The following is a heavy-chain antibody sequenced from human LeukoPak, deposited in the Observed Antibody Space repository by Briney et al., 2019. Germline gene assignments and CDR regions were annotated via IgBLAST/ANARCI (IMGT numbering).Heavy chain of an antibody. J-gene: IGHJ4*02. CDR2: ISAYNGNT. D-gene: IGHD3-22*01. V-gene: IGHV1-18*01. Sequence: ASVKVSCKASGYTFTSYGIRCVRQAPGQGLEWMGWISAYNGNTNYAQKLQGRVTMTTDTSTSTAYMELRSLRSDDTAVYYCASGPMYYYDSSGYYFWGQGTLVTVSS. CDR3: ASGPMYYYDSSGYYF. CDR1: GYTFTSYG.